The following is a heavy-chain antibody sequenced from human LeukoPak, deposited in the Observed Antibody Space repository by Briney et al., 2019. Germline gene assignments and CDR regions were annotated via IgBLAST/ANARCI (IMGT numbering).Heavy chain of an antibody. CDR3: AREGYCSSTSCLPGDWRNWFDP. J-gene: IGHJ5*02. V-gene: IGHV7-4-1*02. Sequence: GASVKVSCKASGYTFTSYAMNWVRQAPGQGLEWMGWINTNTGNPTYAQGFTGRFVFSLDTSVSTAYLQISSLKAEDTAVYYCAREGYCSSTSCLPGDWRNWFDPWGQGTLVTVSS. CDR1: GYTFTSYA. D-gene: IGHD2-2*01. CDR2: INTNTGNP.